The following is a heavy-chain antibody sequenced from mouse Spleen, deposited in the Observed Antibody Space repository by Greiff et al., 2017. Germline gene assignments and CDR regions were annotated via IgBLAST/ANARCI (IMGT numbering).Heavy chain of an antibody. CDR3: AMYGNDF. D-gene: IGHD2-10*02. CDR1: GYTFTSYW. Sequence: QVQLQQSGAELVRPGTSVKLSCKASGYTFTSYWMHWVKQRPGQGLEWIGVIDPSDSYTNYNQKFKGKATLTVDTSSSTAYMQLSSLTSEDSAVYYCAMYGNDFWGQGTTLTVSS. J-gene: IGHJ2*01. CDR2: IDPSDSYT. V-gene: IGHV1-59*01.